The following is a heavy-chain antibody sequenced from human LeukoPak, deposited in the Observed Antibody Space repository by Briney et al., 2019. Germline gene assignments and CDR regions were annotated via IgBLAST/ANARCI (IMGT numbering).Heavy chain of an antibody. CDR1: AVTFNNFA. Sequence: GGSLRLSCAASAVTFNNFAMSWVRQAPGKGLEWVSGISAGGGTTIYVDSVKGRFTISRDNSKNTLYLQMNSLRAEDTAVYYCARRDSSRSFDYWGQGTLVTVSS. CDR2: ISAGGGTT. D-gene: IGHD6-6*01. V-gene: IGHV3-23*01. J-gene: IGHJ4*02. CDR3: ARRDSSRSFDY.